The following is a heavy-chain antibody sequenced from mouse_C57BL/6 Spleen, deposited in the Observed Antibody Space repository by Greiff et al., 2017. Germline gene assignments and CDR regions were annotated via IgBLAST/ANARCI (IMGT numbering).Heavy chain of an antibody. D-gene: IGHD1-1*01. Sequence: EVQGVESGGGLVKPGGSLKLSCAASGFTFSDYRMHWVRQAPEKGLEWVAYISSGSSTIYYADTVKGRFTISRDNAKNTLFLQMTSLRSEDTAMYYCARPRYYGSSYEWYFDVWGTGTTVTVSS. CDR3: ARPRYYGSSYEWYFDV. CDR2: ISSGSSTI. J-gene: IGHJ1*03. V-gene: IGHV5-17*01. CDR1: GFTFSDYR.